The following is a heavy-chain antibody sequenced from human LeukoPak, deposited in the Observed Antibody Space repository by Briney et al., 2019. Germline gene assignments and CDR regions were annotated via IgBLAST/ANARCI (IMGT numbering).Heavy chain of an antibody. J-gene: IGHJ4*02. CDR2: ISYDGSDK. Sequence: GGSLRLSCAASGFTFSSFVMHWVRQTPGKGLEWVAVISYDGSDKSYADPVKGRFTISRDNSKNTLFLLMNSPRVEDTGVYYCARDPSSSAGYWGQGTLVIVSS. D-gene: IGHD6-6*01. CDR1: GFTFSSFV. CDR3: ARDPSSSAGY. V-gene: IGHV3-30*01.